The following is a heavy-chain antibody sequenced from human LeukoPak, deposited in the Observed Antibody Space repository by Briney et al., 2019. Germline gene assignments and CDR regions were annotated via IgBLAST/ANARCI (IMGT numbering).Heavy chain of an antibody. CDR1: GFTFSSYA. CDR2: ISGSGGSP. CDR3: AKGGLRYELRNWFDP. Sequence: RLLRLSCAAPGFTFSSYAVSWVRPAPGKGLEWVSAISGSGGSPYYAGSVKGWFTISRDNSKNSLYLQMKSLRAEDTAVYYCAKGGLRYELRNWFDPWGQGTLVTVSS. V-gene: IGHV3-23*01. J-gene: IGHJ5*02. D-gene: IGHD5/OR15-5a*01.